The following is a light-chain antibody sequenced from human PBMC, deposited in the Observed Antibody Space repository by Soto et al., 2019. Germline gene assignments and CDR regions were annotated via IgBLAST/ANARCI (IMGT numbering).Light chain of an antibody. CDR1: QGIGST. CDR3: QRYNNWPLT. V-gene: IGKV3-15*01. J-gene: IGKJ4*01. CDR2: DSS. Sequence: EIVLTQSPAALSVSPGERVTLSCRASQGIGSTLAWYQQKPGQTPRLLIYDSSTRAIGIPARFSGSRSGTEFTLTIHGLQSEDFAVYYCQRYNNWPLTFGGGTKVEIK.